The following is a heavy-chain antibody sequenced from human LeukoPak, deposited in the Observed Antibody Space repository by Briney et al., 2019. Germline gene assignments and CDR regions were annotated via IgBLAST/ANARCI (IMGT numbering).Heavy chain of an antibody. D-gene: IGHD1-14*01. CDR1: GFTFRSYW. Sequence: GGSLRLSCAASGFTFRSYWMYWVRQVPGKGLEYVSRIDSDGSGTTYAGSVKGRFTISRDNGNNGVFLQMNSLRAEDTAMYYCARGGPDHAFDVWGQGTMVTVSS. V-gene: IGHV3-74*01. J-gene: IGHJ3*01. CDR3: ARGGPDHAFDV. CDR2: IDSDGSGT.